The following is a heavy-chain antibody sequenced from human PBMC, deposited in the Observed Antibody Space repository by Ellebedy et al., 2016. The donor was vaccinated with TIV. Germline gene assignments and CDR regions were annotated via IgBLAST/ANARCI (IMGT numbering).Heavy chain of an antibody. V-gene: IGHV3-7*03. CDR2: IKYDGGER. J-gene: IGHJ4*02. CDR3: ARDLGTSTYSSSPLDY. Sequence: GESLKISCAASGFTFSTYGMSWVRQAPGKGLEWVANIKYDGGERYYVASVRGRFTISRDNAETSLYLQMNSLTAADTAVYFCARDLGTSTYSSSPLDYWGQGTLVTVSS. CDR1: GFTFSTYG. D-gene: IGHD6-6*01.